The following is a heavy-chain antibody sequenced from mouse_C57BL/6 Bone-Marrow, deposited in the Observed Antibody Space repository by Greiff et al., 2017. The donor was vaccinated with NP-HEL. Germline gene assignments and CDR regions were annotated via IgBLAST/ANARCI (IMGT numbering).Heavy chain of an antibody. V-gene: IGHV5-12*01. Sequence: EVQLVESGGGLVQPGGSLKLPCAASGFTFSDYYMYWVRQTPEKRLEWVAYISNGGGSTYYPDTVKGRFTISRDNAKNTLYLQMSRLKSEDTAMYYCARQSMYYYAPFAYWGLGTLVTVSA. J-gene: IGHJ3*01. CDR3: ARQSMYYYAPFAY. CDR1: GFTFSDYY. D-gene: IGHD1-1*01. CDR2: ISNGGGST.